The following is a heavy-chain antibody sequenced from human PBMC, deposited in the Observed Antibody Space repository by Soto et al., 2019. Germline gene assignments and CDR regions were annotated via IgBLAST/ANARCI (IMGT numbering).Heavy chain of an antibody. CDR3: AREPKLRFLESTPGYGMDV. J-gene: IGHJ6*02. Sequence: QVQLVQSGAEVKKPGSSVKVSCKASGGTFSSYAISWVRQAPGQGLEWMGGIIPIFGTANYAQKFQGRVTITADESTSTAYMELSSLRSEDTAVYYCAREPKLRFLESTPGYGMDVWGQGTTVTVSS. CDR1: GGTFSSYA. CDR2: IIPIFGTA. V-gene: IGHV1-69*12. D-gene: IGHD3-3*01.